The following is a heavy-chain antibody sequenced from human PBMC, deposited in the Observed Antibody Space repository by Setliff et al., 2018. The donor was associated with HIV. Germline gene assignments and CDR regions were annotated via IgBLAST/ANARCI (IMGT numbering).Heavy chain of an antibody. J-gene: IGHJ4*02. CDR1: GGSISSSSYY. CDR2: MSYTGTT. CDR3: AMGSSGYPFDY. V-gene: IGHV4-39*01. Sequence: NPSETLCLTCSVSGGSISSSSYYWGWIRQPPGKGLDWIGSMSYTGTTYDNPSLKSRVTISVDTSKNQFSLKLTSVTAADAAVYFCAMGSSGYPFDYWGQGSLVTVSS. D-gene: IGHD3-22*01.